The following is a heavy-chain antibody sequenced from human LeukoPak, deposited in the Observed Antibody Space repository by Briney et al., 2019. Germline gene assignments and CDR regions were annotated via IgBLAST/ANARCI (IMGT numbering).Heavy chain of an antibody. CDR3: ARGRIQLWFHDAFDI. J-gene: IGHJ3*02. Sequence: GGSLRLSCAASGFTFSGYSMNWVRQAPGKGPEWVSSISTSSSHIFYADSVKGRFTISRDNAKNSLYLQMNSLRAEDTAVYYCARGRIQLWFHDAFDIWGQGTLVTVSS. CDR2: ISTSSSHI. V-gene: IGHV3-21*01. D-gene: IGHD5-18*01. CDR1: GFTFSGYS.